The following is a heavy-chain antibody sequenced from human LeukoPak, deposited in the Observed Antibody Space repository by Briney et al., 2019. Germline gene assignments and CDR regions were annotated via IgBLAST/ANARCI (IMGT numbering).Heavy chain of an antibody. D-gene: IGHD3-9*01. CDR1: GLTFSGSG. CDR3: AGDYNFLTGLNY. V-gene: IGHV3-73*01. CDR2: IGRQGDSDAT. J-gene: IGHJ4*02. Sequence: GGSLKLSCAASGLTFSGSGIHWVRQASGKGLEWLGRIGRQGDSDATRYAASLKGKFTISRVDSRNTAYLQMNSLKTEDTAVYYWAGDYNFLTGLNYWGQGTLVTVSS.